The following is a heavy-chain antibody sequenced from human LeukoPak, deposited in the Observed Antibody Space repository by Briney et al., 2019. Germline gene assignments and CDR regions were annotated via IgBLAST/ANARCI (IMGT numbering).Heavy chain of an antibody. V-gene: IGHV3-64*01. CDR1: GFTFSSYA. CDR3: ARTYYYGSGSSDY. J-gene: IGHJ4*02. D-gene: IGHD3-10*01. CDR2: ISSNGGNT. Sequence: PGGSLRLSCAASGFTFSSYAMHWVRQAPGRGLEYVSAISSNGGNTYYANSVKGRFTISRDNSKNTLYLQMGSLRAEDMGVYYCARTYYYGSGSSDYWGQGTLVTVSS.